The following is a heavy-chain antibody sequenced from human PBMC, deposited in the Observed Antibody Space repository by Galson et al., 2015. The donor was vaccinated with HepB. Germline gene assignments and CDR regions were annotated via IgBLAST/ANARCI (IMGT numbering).Heavy chain of an antibody. J-gene: IGHJ6*02. D-gene: IGHD2-2*01. V-gene: IGHV3-15*01. CDR3: TTDCSSTSCYPTFYYAMDV. Sequence: SLRLSCAASGLSFNNAWLSWVRQSPDKGLEWVGRIKSKTGDETTDYSAAVKGRFTISSDDSKDTLFLQMNSLKTEDTGVYYCTTDCSSTSCYPTFYYAMDVWGQGTTVTVSS. CDR1: GLSFNNAW. CDR2: IKSKTGDETT.